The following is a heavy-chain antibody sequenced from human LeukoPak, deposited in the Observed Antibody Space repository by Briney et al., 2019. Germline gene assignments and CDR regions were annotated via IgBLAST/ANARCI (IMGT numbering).Heavy chain of an antibody. CDR1: GASIISYY. V-gene: IGHV4-59*01. CDR3: AREWVSGELDP. J-gene: IGHJ5*02. Sequence: SETLSLTCTVSGASIISYYWSWIRQPPGKGLEWIGYIYHSGSTTYNPSLKSRVTISVDTSKNHFSLSLSSVTAADTAVYYCAREWVSGELDPWGQGTLVTVSS. D-gene: IGHD4-17*01. CDR2: IYHSGST.